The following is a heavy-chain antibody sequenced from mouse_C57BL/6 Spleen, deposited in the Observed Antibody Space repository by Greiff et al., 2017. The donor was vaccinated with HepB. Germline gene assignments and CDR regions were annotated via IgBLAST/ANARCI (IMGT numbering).Heavy chain of an antibody. CDR1: GYTFTDYN. J-gene: IGHJ1*03. CDR3: ARRFHWYFDV. V-gene: IGHV1-18*01. CDR2: INPNNGGT. Sequence: EVQLQESGPELVKPGASVKIPCKASGYTFTDYNMVWVKQSHGKSLEWIGDINPNNGGTIYNQKFKGKATLTVDKSSSTAYMELRSLTSEDTAVYYCARRFHWYFDVWGTGTTVTVSS.